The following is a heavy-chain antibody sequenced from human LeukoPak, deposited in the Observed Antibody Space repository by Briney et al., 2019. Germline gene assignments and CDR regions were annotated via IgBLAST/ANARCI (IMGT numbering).Heavy chain of an antibody. J-gene: IGHJ4*02. D-gene: IGHD6-19*01. Sequence: SVKVSCKASGGTFSSYAISWVRQAPGQGLEWMGRIIPTFGTANYAQKFQGRVTITTDESTSTAYMELSSLRSEDTAVYYCARIAVAGYIDYWGQGTLVTVSS. CDR3: ARIAVAGYIDY. V-gene: IGHV1-69*05. CDR2: IIPTFGTA. CDR1: GGTFSSYA.